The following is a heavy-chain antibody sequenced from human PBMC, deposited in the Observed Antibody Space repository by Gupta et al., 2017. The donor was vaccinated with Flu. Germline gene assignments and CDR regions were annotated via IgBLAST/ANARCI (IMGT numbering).Heavy chain of an antibody. V-gene: IGHV3-74*01. Sequence: EVQLVESGGGLVQPGGSVRLSCAASGFALRNYWMPWVRQAPGKGLVWVSRIQFDGSTTSYADSVKGRFTISRDNAKNTLYLQMNSLGDDDTAVYYCTRVIVGSSGVFDIWGQGTMVTVSS. D-gene: IGHD1-26*01. CDR2: IQFDGSTT. CDR1: GFALRNYW. CDR3: TRVIVGSSGVFDI. J-gene: IGHJ3*02.